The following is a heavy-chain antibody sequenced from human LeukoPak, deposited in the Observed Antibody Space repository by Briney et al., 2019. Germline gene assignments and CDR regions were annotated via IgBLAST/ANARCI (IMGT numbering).Heavy chain of an antibody. J-gene: IGHJ6*03. V-gene: IGHV3-48*03. Sequence: GGSLRLSCAASGFTFSSYEMNWVRQAPGKGLEWVSYISSSGSTIYYADSVKGRFTISRDNAKNSLYLQMNSLRAEDTAVYYCARGFGVAYYYYSMDVWGKGTTVTISS. D-gene: IGHD3-3*01. CDR2: ISSSGSTI. CDR3: ARGFGVAYYYYSMDV. CDR1: GFTFSSYE.